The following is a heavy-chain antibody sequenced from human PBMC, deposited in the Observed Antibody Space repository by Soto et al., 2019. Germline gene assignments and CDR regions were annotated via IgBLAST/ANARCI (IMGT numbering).Heavy chain of an antibody. D-gene: IGHD3-3*01. J-gene: IGHJ4*02. CDR1: GGSISRGTNY. CDR3: ARGHGGITIFGAPGHFDY. Sequence: SETLSLTCTVSGGSISRGTNYWGWIRQPPGKGMEWIGSMSYSGDTYYHPSLKSRVTISVDTSKDHFSLKVTSVTAEDTAMFYFARGHGGITIFGAPGHFDYWGQGNLVTVSS. V-gene: IGHV4-39*01. CDR2: MSYSGDT.